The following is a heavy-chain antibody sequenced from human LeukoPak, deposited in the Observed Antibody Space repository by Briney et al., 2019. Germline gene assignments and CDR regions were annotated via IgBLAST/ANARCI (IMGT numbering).Heavy chain of an antibody. D-gene: IGHD2-2*02. CDR2: INWNGGST. CDR1: GFTCDDYG. V-gene: IGHV3-20*04. Sequence: GGSLRLXCAASGFTCDDYGMSWVRQAPGKGLESVSGINWNGGSTGYADSVKGRFTISRDNAKNSLYLQMNSLRAEDTALYYCARDKVPAAIHYDYWGQGTLVTVSS. J-gene: IGHJ4*02. CDR3: ARDKVPAAIHYDY.